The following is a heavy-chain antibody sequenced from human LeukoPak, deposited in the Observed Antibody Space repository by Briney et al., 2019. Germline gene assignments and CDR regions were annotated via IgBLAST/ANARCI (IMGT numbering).Heavy chain of an antibody. D-gene: IGHD3-16*01. Sequence: SETLSLTCTVSGGSISSSSYYWGWIRQPPGKGLEWIGSIYYSGSTYYNPSLKSRVTISVDTSKNQFSLKLSSVTAADTAVYYCARVVGALFDYWGQGTLVTVSS. J-gene: IGHJ4*02. CDR2: IYYSGST. V-gene: IGHV4-39*07. CDR1: GGSISSSSYY. CDR3: ARVVGALFDY.